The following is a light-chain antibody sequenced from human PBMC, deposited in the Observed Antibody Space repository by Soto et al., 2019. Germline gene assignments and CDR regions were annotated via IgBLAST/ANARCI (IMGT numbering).Light chain of an antibody. V-gene: IGKV3-20*01. CDR3: QQYGSSLYT. Sequence: EIVLTQSPGTLSLSPGEGASLSCRASQSVANNYLAWYQHKPGQSPRLLIYAASARAAGIPERFGGSGSGTDFTLTIRRLEAEDFAVYYCQQYGSSLYTFGQGTKLEIK. CDR1: QSVANNY. J-gene: IGKJ2*01. CDR2: AAS.